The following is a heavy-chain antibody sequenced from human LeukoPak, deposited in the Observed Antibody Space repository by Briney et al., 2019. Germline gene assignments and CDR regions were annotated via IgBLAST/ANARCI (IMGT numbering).Heavy chain of an antibody. Sequence: GGSLRLSCAASGFTFSSYWMHWVRQAPGKGLVWVSRITSDGSTTSYADSVKGRFTISRDNAKNTLYLQMNSLRVEDTAVYYCARGNSHAFDIWGKGTMVTFSS. D-gene: IGHD3-10*01. CDR2: ITSDGSTT. J-gene: IGHJ3*02. CDR3: ARGNSHAFDI. CDR1: GFTFSSYW. V-gene: IGHV3-74*01.